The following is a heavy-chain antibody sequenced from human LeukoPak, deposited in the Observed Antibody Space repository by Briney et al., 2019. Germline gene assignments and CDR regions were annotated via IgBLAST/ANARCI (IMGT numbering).Heavy chain of an antibody. CDR3: ARGPDSSGWYFDY. J-gene: IGHJ4*02. D-gene: IGHD6-19*01. CDR1: GFTFSSYG. Sequence: GGSLRLSCAASGFTFSSYGMHWVRQAPGKGLEWVAVIWYDGGNKYYADSVKGRFTISRDNSKNTLYLQMNSLRAEDTAVYYCARGPDSSGWYFDYWGQGTLVTVPS. CDR2: IWYDGGNK. V-gene: IGHV3-33*01.